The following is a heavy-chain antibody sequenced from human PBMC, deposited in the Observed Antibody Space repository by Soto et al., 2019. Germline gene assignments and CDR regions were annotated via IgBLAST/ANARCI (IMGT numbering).Heavy chain of an antibody. Sequence: PGGSLRLSCAASGFTFSSYAMHWVRQAPGKGLEWVAVISYDGSNKYYADSVKGRLTISRDNSKNTLYLQMNSLRAEDTAVYYCARDRGRAFDIWGQGTMVTVSS. CDR1: GFTFSSYA. V-gene: IGHV3-30-3*01. CDR3: ARDRGRAFDI. J-gene: IGHJ3*02. D-gene: IGHD1-26*01. CDR2: ISYDGSNK.